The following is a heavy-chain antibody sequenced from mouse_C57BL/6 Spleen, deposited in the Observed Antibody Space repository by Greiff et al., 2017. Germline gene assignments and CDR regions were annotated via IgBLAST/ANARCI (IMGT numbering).Heavy chain of an antibody. CDR1: GYTFTDYE. CDR3: TRLWFAY. CDR2: IDPETGGT. Sequence: QVQLQQSGAELVRPGASVTLSCKASGYTFTDYEMHWVKQTPVHGLEWIGAIDPETGGTAYNQKFKGKAILTADKSSSPAYMELRSLPSEDSAVYCCTRLWFAYWGQGTLVTVSA. V-gene: IGHV1-15*01. J-gene: IGHJ3*01.